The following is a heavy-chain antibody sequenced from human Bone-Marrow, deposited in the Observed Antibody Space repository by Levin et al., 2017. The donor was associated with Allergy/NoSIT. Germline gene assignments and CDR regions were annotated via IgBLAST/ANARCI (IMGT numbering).Heavy chain of an antibody. Sequence: PGGSLRLSYVGSGFTFSSYAMNWVRQAPEKGLEWVSTLSGGGGTRFYADSVKGRFTISRDNSKNTLYLQMNTLRSEDTAVYFCAKAEGDYYGSGTYYANDYWGQGTLVTVSS. CDR3: AKAEGDYYGSGTYYANDY. CDR2: LSGGGGTR. V-gene: IGHV3-23*01. D-gene: IGHD3-10*01. J-gene: IGHJ4*02. CDR1: GFTFSSYA.